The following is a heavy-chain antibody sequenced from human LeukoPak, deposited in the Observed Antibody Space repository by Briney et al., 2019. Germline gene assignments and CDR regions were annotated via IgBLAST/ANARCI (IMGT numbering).Heavy chain of an antibody. J-gene: IGHJ5*02. CDR3: ARDVDTSDRSSRLDP. CDR2: IRYDGSNQ. CDR1: GFTFSNYG. Sequence: GGSLRLSCAAAGFTFSNYGIHWVRQAPGKGLEWAAAIRYDGSNQYYGDSVKGRFTISRDSSKNTVYLQMNSLRADDTAVYFCARDVDTSDRSSRLDPWGQGTLVTVSS. V-gene: IGHV3-33*01. D-gene: IGHD3-16*02.